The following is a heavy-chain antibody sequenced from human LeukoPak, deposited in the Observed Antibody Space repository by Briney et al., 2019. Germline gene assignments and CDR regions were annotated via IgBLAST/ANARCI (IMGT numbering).Heavy chain of an antibody. D-gene: IGHD2-21*02. CDR1: GGSFSNYY. J-gene: IGHJ4*02. CDR3: ARWTDRGSDCYILQY. Sequence: PSETLSLTCVVSGGSFSNYYWSWIRQPPGEGLEWIGHIYYTGRTDYNPFLKDRITISLDTSKNQFSLRLDSVTAADTAVYSCARWTDRGSDCYILQYWGQGILVTVSS. V-gene: IGHV4-59*01. CDR2: IYYTGRT.